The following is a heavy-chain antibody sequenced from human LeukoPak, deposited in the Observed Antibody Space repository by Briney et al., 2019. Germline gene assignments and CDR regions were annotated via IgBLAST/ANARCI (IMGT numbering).Heavy chain of an antibody. CDR1: GGSISSGDYY. J-gene: IGHJ4*02. CDR2: IYTSGST. CDR3: ARDIPAPYSSGWYGGLYYFDY. D-gene: IGHD6-19*01. V-gene: IGHV4-61*02. Sequence: PSETLSLTCTVSGGSISSGDYYWSWIRQPAGKGLEWIGRIYTSGSTNYNPSLKSRVTMSVDTSKNQFSLKLSSVTAADTAVYYCARDIPAPYSSGWYGGLYYFDYWGQGTLVTVSS.